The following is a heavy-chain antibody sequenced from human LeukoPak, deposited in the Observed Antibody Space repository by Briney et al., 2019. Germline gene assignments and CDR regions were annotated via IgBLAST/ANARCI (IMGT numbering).Heavy chain of an antibody. CDR2: TIPILGTA. Sequence: SVKVSCKASGGTFSSYAISWVRQAPGQGLEWMGGTIPILGTANYAQKFQGRVTITADESTSTAYMELSSLRSEDTAVYYCASLHPLDYYGMDVWGQGTTVTVSS. CDR3: ASLHPLDYYGMDV. CDR1: GGTFSSYA. V-gene: IGHV1-69*13. J-gene: IGHJ6*02.